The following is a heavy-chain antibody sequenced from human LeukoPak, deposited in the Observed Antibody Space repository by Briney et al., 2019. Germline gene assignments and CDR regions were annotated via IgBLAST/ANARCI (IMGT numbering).Heavy chain of an antibody. CDR3: ARAAARPDAFDI. J-gene: IGHJ3*02. D-gene: IGHD6-6*01. CDR1: GGSFSGYY. Sequence: SETLSLTCAVYGGSFSGYYWSWIRQPPGKGLEWIGEINHSGSTNYNPSLKSRVTISVDTFKNQFSLKLSSVTAADTAVYYCARAAARPDAFDIWGQGTMVTVSS. CDR2: INHSGST. V-gene: IGHV4-34*01.